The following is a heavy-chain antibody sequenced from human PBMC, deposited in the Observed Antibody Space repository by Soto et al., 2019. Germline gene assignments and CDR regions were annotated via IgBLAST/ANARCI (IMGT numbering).Heavy chain of an antibody. D-gene: IGHD2-8*01. V-gene: IGHV3-9*01. CDR1: GFTFDDYA. CDR2: ISWNSGSI. Sequence: EVQLVESGGGLVQPGRSLRLSCAASGFTFDDYAMHWVRQAPGKGLEWVSGISWNSGSIGYADSVKGRFTISRDNAKNSLHLQMSSLRAEDTALYYCAKDMGLYAAYGMDVWGQGTTVTVSS. J-gene: IGHJ6*02. CDR3: AKDMGLYAAYGMDV.